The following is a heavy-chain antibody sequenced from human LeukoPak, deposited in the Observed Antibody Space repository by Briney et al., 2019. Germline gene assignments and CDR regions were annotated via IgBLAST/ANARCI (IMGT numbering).Heavy chain of an antibody. V-gene: IGHV4-61*02. J-gene: IGHJ5*02. CDR1: GGSISSGSYY. CDR3: AREGLNMVRGVIPKEAWGWLDP. Sequence: SETLSLTCTVSGGSISSGSYYWNWIRQPAGKGLEWIGRIYRSGSSNYNPSLKSRVTVSVDTSKNQFSLKLSSVTAADTAVYYCAREGLNMVRGVIPKEAWGWLDPWGQGTLVTVSS. D-gene: IGHD3-10*01. CDR2: IYRSGSS.